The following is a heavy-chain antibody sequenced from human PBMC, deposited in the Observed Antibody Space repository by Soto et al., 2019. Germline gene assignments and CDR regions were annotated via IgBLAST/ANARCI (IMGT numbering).Heavy chain of an antibody. Sequence: GSGPTLVNPTQTLTLTCTFSGFSLTTNGMCLSWIRQPPGKALEWLALIDWDDNTYYSTSLNNRLTLSKDTSKNQVVLLVRHMGPVDTATYYCARIPCGNYYTENFFDPWGQGVPVTVPS. V-gene: IGHV2-70*01. CDR1: GFSLTTNGMC. J-gene: IGHJ5*02. CDR3: ARIPCGNYYTENFFDP. D-gene: IGHD3-22*01. CDR2: IDWDDNT.